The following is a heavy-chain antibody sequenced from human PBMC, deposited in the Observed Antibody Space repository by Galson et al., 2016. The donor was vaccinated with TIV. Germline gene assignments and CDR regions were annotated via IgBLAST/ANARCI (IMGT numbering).Heavy chain of an antibody. CDR3: AKDRGYFEGFDH. CDR2: LSGGATNT. Sequence: SLRLSCAASGFRFNEYEMSWVRQAPGKGLEWVSALSGGATNTYYSDSVKGRFTISRDNSQNKVFLEMDSLRAGDTAVYYCAKDRGYFEGFDHWGPGTLVTVSS. V-gene: IGHV3-23*01. J-gene: IGHJ4*02. D-gene: IGHD6-25*01. CDR1: GFRFNEYE.